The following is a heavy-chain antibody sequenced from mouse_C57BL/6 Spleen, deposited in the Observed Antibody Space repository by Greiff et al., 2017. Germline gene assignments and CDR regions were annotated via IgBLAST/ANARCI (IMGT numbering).Heavy chain of an antibody. Sequence: VQLQQSGPELVKPGASVKISCKASGYAFSSSWMNWVKQRPGKGLEWIGRIYPGDGDTNYNGKFKGKATLTADKSSSTAYMQLSSLTSEDSAVYFCARGGYSNADYWGQGTTLTVSS. CDR2: IYPGDGDT. CDR1: GYAFSSSW. V-gene: IGHV1-82*01. CDR3: ARGGYSNADY. D-gene: IGHD2-5*01. J-gene: IGHJ2*01.